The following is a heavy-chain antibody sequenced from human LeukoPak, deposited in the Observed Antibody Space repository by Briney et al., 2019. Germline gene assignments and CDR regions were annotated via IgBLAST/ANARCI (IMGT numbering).Heavy chain of an antibody. CDR2: IKQNGSEK. CDR1: GLTFSSYC. CDR3: ARGKRFGELFYFDY. Sequence: GGSLRLSCAASGLTFSSYCMSWVRQAPGKGLEWVVNIKQNGSEKYYVDSGKGRFTISRDNAKNSLYLQMNSLRAEDTAIYYCARGKRFGELFYFDYWGQGTLVTVSS. D-gene: IGHD3-10*01. J-gene: IGHJ4*02. V-gene: IGHV3-7*01.